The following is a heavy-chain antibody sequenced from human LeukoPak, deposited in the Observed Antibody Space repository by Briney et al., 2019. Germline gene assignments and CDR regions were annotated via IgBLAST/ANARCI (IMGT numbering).Heavy chain of an antibody. D-gene: IGHD6-19*01. CDR2: IHYSGST. CDR3: ATSDGLGGWFDPFDY. Sequence: SETLSLTCTVSGGSISSSSSSYYWGWIRQSPGKGLECIGTIHYSGSTYYNPSLKSRVTISVDTSKNQFSLKLTSVTAEDTAVYYCATSDGLGGWFDPFDYWGQGTLVTVSS. CDR1: GGSISSSSSSYY. J-gene: IGHJ4*02. V-gene: IGHV4-39*07.